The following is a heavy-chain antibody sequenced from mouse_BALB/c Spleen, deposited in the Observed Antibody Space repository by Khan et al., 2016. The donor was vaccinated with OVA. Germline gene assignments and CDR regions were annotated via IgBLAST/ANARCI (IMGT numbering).Heavy chain of an antibody. CDR3: TRGYYGDPFAY. J-gene: IGHJ3*01. V-gene: IGHV5-4*02. D-gene: IGHD2-13*01. Sequence: EVELVESGGGFVTPGGSLRLSCAASGFTFSDYYMYWVRQTPEKRLEWVATISDGGSYIFYLDNVKGRFTISRDNAKNSLYLQMSSLKSEDTGMFYCTRGYYGDPFAYWGHGTLVTVFA. CDR1: GFTFSDYY. CDR2: ISDGGSYI.